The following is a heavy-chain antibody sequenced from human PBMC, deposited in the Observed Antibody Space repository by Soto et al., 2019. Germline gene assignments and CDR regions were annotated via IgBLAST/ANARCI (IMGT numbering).Heavy chain of an antibody. V-gene: IGHV4-59*01. CDR1: GGSISSYY. Sequence: SETLSLTCTVSGGSISSYYWSWIRQPPGKGLEWIGYIYYSGSTNYNPSLKSRVTISVDTSKNQFSLKLSSVTAADTAVYYCASRLIPDLDHWGQGTLVPVAS. CDR2: IYYSGST. D-gene: IGHD2-21*01. J-gene: IGHJ4*02. CDR3: ASRLIPDLDH.